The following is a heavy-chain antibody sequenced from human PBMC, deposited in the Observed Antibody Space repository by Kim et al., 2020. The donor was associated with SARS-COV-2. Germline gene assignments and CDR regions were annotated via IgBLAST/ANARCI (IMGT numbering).Heavy chain of an antibody. CDR3: ARKGSSWEGGRDYYYYGMDV. V-gene: IGHV6-1*01. CDR2: TYYRSKWYN. Sequence: SQTLSLTCAISGDSVSSNSAAWNWIRQSPSRGLEWLGRTYYRSKWYNDYAVSVKSRITINPDTSKNQFSLQLNSVTPEDTAVYYCARKGSSWEGGRDYYYYGMDVWGQGTTVTVSS. CDR1: GDSVSSNSAA. J-gene: IGHJ6*02. D-gene: IGHD6-13*01.